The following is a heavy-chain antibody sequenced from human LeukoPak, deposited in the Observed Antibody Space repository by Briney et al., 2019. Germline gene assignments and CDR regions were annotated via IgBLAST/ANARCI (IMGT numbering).Heavy chain of an antibody. V-gene: IGHV3-23*01. Sequence: GGSLRLSCAASGFTFSSYAMSWVRQAPGKGLEWVSAISGSGGSTHYADSVKGRFTISRDNSKNTLYLQMNSLRAEDTAVYYCAKAGGPYPQRNWGQGTLVTVSS. CDR2: ISGSGGST. J-gene: IGHJ4*02. CDR1: GFTFSSYA. CDR3: AKAGGPYPQRN. D-gene: IGHD3-16*01.